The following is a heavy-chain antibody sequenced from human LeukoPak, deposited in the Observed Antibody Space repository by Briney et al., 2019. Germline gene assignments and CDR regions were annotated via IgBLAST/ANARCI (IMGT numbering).Heavy chain of an antibody. D-gene: IGHD4/OR15-4a*01. J-gene: IGHJ6*03. CDR1: GFTFSTYG. CDR3: AKADYGDFKENYYMDV. V-gene: IGHV3-30*02. CDR2: ISYTSHK. Sequence: GGSLRLSCAASGFTFSTYGLQWVRQAPGKGLEWVSFISYTSHKYYTDSVKGRFTVSRDNSRDTLYLQMSSLRAEDTAVYYCAKADYGDFKENYYMDVWGKGTTVTVSS.